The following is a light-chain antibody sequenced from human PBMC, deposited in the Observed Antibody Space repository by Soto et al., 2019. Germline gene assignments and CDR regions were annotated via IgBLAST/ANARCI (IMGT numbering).Light chain of an antibody. J-gene: IGLJ3*02. V-gene: IGLV2-8*01. Sequence: QSALTQPPSASGSPGQSVTISCTGTFNDVGGYNYVSWYQQHPGKAPKVMIYEVSKRPSGVPDRFSGSKSGNTASLTVSGLQAEDEADYCCSSYAGSNRVFGGGTKLTVL. CDR1: FNDVGGYNY. CDR2: EVS. CDR3: SSYAGSNRV.